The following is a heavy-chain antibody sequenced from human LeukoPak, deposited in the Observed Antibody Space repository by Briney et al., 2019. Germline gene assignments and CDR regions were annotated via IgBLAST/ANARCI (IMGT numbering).Heavy chain of an antibody. V-gene: IGHV3-7*01. D-gene: IGHD3-16*02. CDR3: AREHDYVWGSYRRYYFDY. CDR1: GFTFSSYW. Sequence: GGSLRLSCAASGFTFSSYWMSWVRQAPGKGLEWVANIKQDGSEKYYVDSVKGRFTISRDNAKNSLYLQMNSLRAEGTAVYYCAREHDYVWGSYRRYYFDYWGQGTLVTVSS. CDR2: IKQDGSEK. J-gene: IGHJ4*02.